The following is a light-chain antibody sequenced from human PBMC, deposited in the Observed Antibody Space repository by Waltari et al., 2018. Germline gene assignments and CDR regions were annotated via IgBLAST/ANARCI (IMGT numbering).Light chain of an antibody. J-gene: IGKJ2*01. CDR2: CAS. Sequence: DIVLTQSPDSLAVSLGERDTINCKFSQSVVFSSNKKNYLAWYQQKPGQPPKLLITCASTRESGVPDRFSGSGSGTDFTLTISSLQAEDVAVYYCQQCYTFPYTFGQGTKLEIK. V-gene: IGKV4-1*01. CDR1: QSVVFSSNKKNY. CDR3: QQCYTFPYT.